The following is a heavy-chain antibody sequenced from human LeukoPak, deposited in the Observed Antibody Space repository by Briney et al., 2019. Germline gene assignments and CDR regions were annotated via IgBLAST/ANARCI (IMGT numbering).Heavy chain of an antibody. D-gene: IGHD2-2*01. J-gene: IGHJ4*02. Sequence: PGGSLRLSCAASGFTFSSYSMNWVRQAPGKGLEWVSSISISSSYIYYADSVKGRFTISRDNAKNSLYLQMNSLRAEDTAVYYCARATYCSSTSCYPYWFDYWGQGTLVTVSS. CDR1: GFTFSSYS. V-gene: IGHV3-21*01. CDR3: ARATYCSSTSCYPYWFDY. CDR2: ISISSSYI.